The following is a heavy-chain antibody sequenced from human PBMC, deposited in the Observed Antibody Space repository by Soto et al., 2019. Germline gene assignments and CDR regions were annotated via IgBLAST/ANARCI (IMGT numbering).Heavy chain of an antibody. J-gene: IGHJ4*02. V-gene: IGHV4-34*01. CDR2: INHSGYT. D-gene: IGHD6-19*01. Sequence: QVQLQQWGAGLLKPSETLSLTCVVYGGSFSSNYWTWVRQPPGMGLQWIVEINHSGYTNYNASLKGRVTISVDTSKNQFSLNLRSVAAADTAVYYCLSARFDYWGQGTLVTVSS. CDR3: LSARFDY. CDR1: GGSFSSNY.